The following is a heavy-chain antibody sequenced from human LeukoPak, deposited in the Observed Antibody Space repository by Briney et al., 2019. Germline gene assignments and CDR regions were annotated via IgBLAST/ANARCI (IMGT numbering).Heavy chain of an antibody. CDR2: ISSSRSYI. CDR3: ARASGWYERGPDYYYYYMDL. Sequence: GGSLRLSCVVSGFTLSSYYMNWVRQAPGKGLEWVSSISSSRSYIYYADSVKGRFTISRDNAKNSLYLHMHSLRAEDTAVYYCARASGWYERGPDYYYYYMDLWGKGTTVTVSS. V-gene: IGHV3-21*01. J-gene: IGHJ6*03. D-gene: IGHD6-19*01. CDR1: GFTLSSYY.